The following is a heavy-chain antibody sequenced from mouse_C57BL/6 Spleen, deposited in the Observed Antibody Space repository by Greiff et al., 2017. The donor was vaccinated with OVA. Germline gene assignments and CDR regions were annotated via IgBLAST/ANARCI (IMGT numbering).Heavy chain of an antibody. V-gene: IGHV1-15*01. CDR2: IDPETGGT. CDR1: GYPFTDYE. J-gene: IGHJ4*01. CDR3: TRSNFYAMDY. Sequence: VQLQQSGAELVRPGASVTLSCKASGYPFTDYEMHWVKQTPVHGLEWIGAIDPETGGTAYNQKFKGKAILTADKSSSTDYMELRSLTSEDSAVYYCTRSNFYAMDYWGQGTSVTVSS. D-gene: IGHD2-5*01.